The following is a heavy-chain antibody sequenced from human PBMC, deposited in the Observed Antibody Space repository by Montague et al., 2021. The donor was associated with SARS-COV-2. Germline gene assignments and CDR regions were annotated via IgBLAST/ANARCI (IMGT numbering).Heavy chain of an antibody. Sequence: SETLSLTCTVSGGAMSSYYWSWIRQPPGKGLEWIGYIYYSGSTNYNPSLKSRVTISVDTSKDQFSLKLSSVTAADTAVYYCVRVSYYYDRNDQPLGWFDPWGQGSLVTVSS. J-gene: IGHJ5*02. CDR3: VRVSYYYDRNDQPLGWFDP. CDR2: IYYSGST. V-gene: IGHV4-59*08. D-gene: IGHD3-22*01. CDR1: GGAMSSYY.